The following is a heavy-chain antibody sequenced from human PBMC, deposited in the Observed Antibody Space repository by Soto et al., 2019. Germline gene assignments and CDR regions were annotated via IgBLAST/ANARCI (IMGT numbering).Heavy chain of an antibody. Sequence: GESLKISCTGVGYSFTSYWIAWVRQMPGKGLEWMGIIYPGDSDTRYSPSFQGQVTISADKSITTVYLQWSSLKASDTAMYYCARGYCTTSICDPWFDPWGQGTLVTVSS. J-gene: IGHJ5*02. D-gene: IGHD2-8*01. CDR1: GYSFTSYW. V-gene: IGHV5-51*01. CDR3: ARGYCTTSICDPWFDP. CDR2: IYPGDSDT.